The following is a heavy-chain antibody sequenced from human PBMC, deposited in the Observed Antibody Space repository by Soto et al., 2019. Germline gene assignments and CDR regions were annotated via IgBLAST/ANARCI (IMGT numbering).Heavy chain of an antibody. CDR3: AREVSSGCSYDHYVDH. D-gene: IGHD1-26*01. CDR2: TYYRSKWYN. V-gene: IGHV6-1*01. CDR1: GDRVSSNSAS. Sequence: SQTLSLTCAISGDRVSSNSASWNWIRQSPSRGLEWLGRTYYRSKWYNDYAVSVKSRITINPDTSKNQFSLQLNSVTPEDTAVYYCAREVSSGCSYDHYVDHWFNGSRVT. J-gene: IGHJ4*03.